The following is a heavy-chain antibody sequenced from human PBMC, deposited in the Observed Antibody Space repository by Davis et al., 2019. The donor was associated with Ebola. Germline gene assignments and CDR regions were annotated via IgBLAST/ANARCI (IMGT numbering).Heavy chain of an antibody. J-gene: IGHJ4*02. Sequence: SETLSLTCAVYGGSFSGYYWRRIRHIPRKGVEGVGEINHIGTTNYNPSLKSRVTISVDTSKNQFSLKLSSVTAADTAVYYCARGRRYTYGPPRYWGQGTLVTVSS. D-gene: IGHD5-18*01. CDR1: GGSFSGYY. CDR3: ARGRRYTYGPPRY. V-gene: IGHV4-34*01. CDR2: INHIGTT.